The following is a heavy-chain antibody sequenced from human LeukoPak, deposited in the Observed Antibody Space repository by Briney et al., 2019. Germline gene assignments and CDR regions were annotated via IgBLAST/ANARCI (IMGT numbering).Heavy chain of an antibody. Sequence: SQTLSLTCTVSGGSISSGGYYWSWIRQHPGKGLEWIGYIYYSGSTYYNPSLESRVTISVDTSKNQFSLKLSSVTAADTAVYYCAREYYYDSSGYQDYWGQGTLVTVSS. CDR3: AREYYYDSSGYQDY. CDR2: IYYSGST. D-gene: IGHD3-22*01. V-gene: IGHV4-31*03. J-gene: IGHJ4*02. CDR1: GGSISSGGYY.